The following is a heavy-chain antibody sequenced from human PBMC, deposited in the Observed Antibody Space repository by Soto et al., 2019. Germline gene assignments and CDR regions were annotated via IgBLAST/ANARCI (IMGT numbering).Heavy chain of an antibody. D-gene: IGHD3-10*01. CDR3: ARDGYSTMVRGVTITYYYGMDV. CDR1: GFTFSSYA. CDR2: ISYDGSNK. J-gene: IGHJ6*02. V-gene: IGHV3-30-3*01. Sequence: QVQLVESGGGVVQPGRSLRLSCAASGFTFSSYAMHWVRQAPGKGLEWVAVISYDGSNKYYADSAKGRFTISRDNSKNTLYLQMNSLRAEDTAVYYCARDGYSTMVRGVTITYYYGMDVWGQGTTVTVSS.